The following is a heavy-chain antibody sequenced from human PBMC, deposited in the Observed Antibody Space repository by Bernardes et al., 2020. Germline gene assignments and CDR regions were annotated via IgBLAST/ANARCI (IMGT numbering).Heavy chain of an antibody. J-gene: IGHJ4*02. Sequence: ASVKVSCKASGYTFTSYAMNWVRQAPGQGLEWMGWINTNTGNPTYAQGFTGRLVFSLDTSVSTAYLQISSLKAEDTAVYYCARVPLKDYDYIWGSYRPFDYWGQGTLVTVSS. CDR2: INTNTGNP. D-gene: IGHD3-16*02. CDR1: GYTFTSYA. CDR3: ARVPLKDYDYIWGSYRPFDY. V-gene: IGHV7-4-1*02.